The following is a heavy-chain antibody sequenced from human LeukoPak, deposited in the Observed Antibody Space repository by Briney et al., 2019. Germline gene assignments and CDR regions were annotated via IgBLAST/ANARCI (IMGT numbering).Heavy chain of an antibody. Sequence: PSETLSLTCAVSGGSISSGGYYWSWIRQHPGKGLEWIGYIYYSGSTYYNPSLKSRVTISVDTSKNQFSLKLSSVTTADTAVYYCARQSIAARSFDYWGQGTLVTVSS. CDR1: GGSISSGGYY. D-gene: IGHD6-6*01. V-gene: IGHV4-31*11. J-gene: IGHJ4*02. CDR3: ARQSIAARSFDY. CDR2: IYYSGST.